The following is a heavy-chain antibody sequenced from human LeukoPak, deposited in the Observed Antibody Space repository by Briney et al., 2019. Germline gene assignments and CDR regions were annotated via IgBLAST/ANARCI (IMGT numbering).Heavy chain of an antibody. D-gene: IGHD3-22*01. CDR3: AHRRSGYNFNDGDFDS. V-gene: IGHV2-5*02. CDR2: IYRDDDK. Sequence: SGPTLVNPTQALTLTCTFSGFSLSTNGVGVGWIRQPPGKALEWLALIYRDDDKRHNPFLRSRLTITKDTSKNQVVLTMPNMDPVDTATYYCAHRRSGYNFNDGDFDSWGQGTLVTVSS. CDR1: GFSLSTNGVG. J-gene: IGHJ4*02.